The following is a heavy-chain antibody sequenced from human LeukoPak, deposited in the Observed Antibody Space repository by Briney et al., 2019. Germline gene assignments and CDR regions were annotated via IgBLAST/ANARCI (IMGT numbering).Heavy chain of an antibody. CDR3: AKVPSSSSTYYYYYMDV. J-gene: IGHJ6*03. CDR1: GFTFSSYA. D-gene: IGHD6-6*01. CDR2: ISGSGGST. Sequence: GGSLRLSCAASGFTFSSYAMSWVRQAPGKGLEWVSAISGSGGSTYYADSVKGRFTISRDNSKNTLYLQMNSLRAEDTAVYYCAKVPSSSSTYYYYYMDVWGKGTTVTVSS. V-gene: IGHV3-23*01.